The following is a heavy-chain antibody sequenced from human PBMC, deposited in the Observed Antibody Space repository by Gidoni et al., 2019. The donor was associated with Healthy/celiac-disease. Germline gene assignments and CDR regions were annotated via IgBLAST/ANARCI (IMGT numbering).Heavy chain of an antibody. J-gene: IGHJ5*02. CDR1: GYTLTELS. Sequence: QVQLVQSVDDVTKPGASVKVSCTVSGYTLTELSMHWVRQAPGKGLEWMVGFDPEYGETSYAKKFQGRVTMTEDTSTEKAYMELSSLRSEETAVYDCATDGGAGGGWFYPWGQGTLVTVSS. CDR2: FDPEYGET. V-gene: IGHV1-24*01. D-gene: IGHD3-16*01. CDR3: ATDGGAGGGWFYP.